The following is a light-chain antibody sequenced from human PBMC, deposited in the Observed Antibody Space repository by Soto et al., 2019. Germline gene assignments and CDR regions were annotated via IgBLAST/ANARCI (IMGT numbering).Light chain of an antibody. CDR1: SSNIGAGYD. CDR3: PSSAPSLNVVL. CDR2: GNS. V-gene: IGLV1-40*01. Sequence: QSVLTQPPSVSGAPGQRVTISCTGSSSNIGAGYDVHWYQQLPGAAPKLLIYGNSNRPAGVPDRFSGSTSGTSASLAITGLQAEDEADYYRPSSAPSLNVVLFGGGTKLTVL. J-gene: IGLJ2*01.